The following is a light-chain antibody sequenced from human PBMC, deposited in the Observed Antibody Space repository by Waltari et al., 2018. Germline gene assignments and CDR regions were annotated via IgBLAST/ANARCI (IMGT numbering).Light chain of an antibody. Sequence: QSALTQPPSASGSPGQSVTISCTGTSSDIGGYNYVSWYQQHPGKAPKLIIYEVSKRPSGVPVRFSGSKSGNTASLTVSGLQAEGEADYYCSSYADSNNLVFGGGTKLTVL. CDR1: SSDIGGYNY. CDR3: SSYADSNNLV. V-gene: IGLV2-8*01. CDR2: EVS. J-gene: IGLJ2*01.